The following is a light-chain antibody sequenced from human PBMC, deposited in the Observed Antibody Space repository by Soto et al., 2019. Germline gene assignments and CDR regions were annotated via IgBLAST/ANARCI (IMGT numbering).Light chain of an antibody. V-gene: IGKV1-5*01. CDR1: QTISTW. Sequence: DIQMTQSPPTLSASVGDRVTITCRASQTISTWMAWYQQKPGTAPKVLIYHASNLQSGVPSRFSGSGSGTEFTLTISSLQPDDFATYYCQQYNSYSFGQGTKVDIK. CDR3: QQYNSYS. J-gene: IGKJ1*01. CDR2: HAS.